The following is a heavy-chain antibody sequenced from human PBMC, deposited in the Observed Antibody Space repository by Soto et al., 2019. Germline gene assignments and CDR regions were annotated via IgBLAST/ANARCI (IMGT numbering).Heavy chain of an antibody. Sequence: EVQLVESGGGLIQPGGSLRLSCAASGFTVSSDFMKWVRQAPGKGLEWVSMLHTGVTFYTGSVKGRFTISSDTSKNTLYLQMNSVRAEDTAAYYCADRGHWGQGTLVTVSS. CDR1: GFTVSSDF. D-gene: IGHD3-22*01. CDR3: ADRGH. J-gene: IGHJ4*02. V-gene: IGHV3-53*01. CDR2: LHTGVT.